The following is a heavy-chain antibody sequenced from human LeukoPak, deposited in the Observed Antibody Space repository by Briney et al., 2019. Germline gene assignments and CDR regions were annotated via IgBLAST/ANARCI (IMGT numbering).Heavy chain of an antibody. V-gene: IGHV2-5*02. CDR1: GFSLSTSGVG. CDR3: AHARDSSGHPYPDY. Sequence: SGPTLVKPTQTLTLTCTFSGFSLSTSGVGVGWIRQPPGKALEWLALIYWDDDKRSSPSMKSRLPITKDTSKNQVVLTMTNMDPVDTATYYCAHARDSSGHPYPDYWGQGTLVTVSS. D-gene: IGHD3-22*01. J-gene: IGHJ4*02. CDR2: IYWDDDK.